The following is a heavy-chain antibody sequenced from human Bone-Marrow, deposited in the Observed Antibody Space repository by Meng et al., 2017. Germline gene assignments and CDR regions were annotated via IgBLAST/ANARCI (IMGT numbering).Heavy chain of an antibody. CDR3: AGISYYYGSGSYYKSYYFDY. J-gene: IGHJ4*02. Sequence: QLQKWGAGLLKPSGTLSLACAGYGGSVSGYDWSWIRQPPWKGLGWIGEINHSGSTNYNPSLKSRVTISVDTSKNQFSLKLSSVTAADTAVYYCAGISYYYGSGSYYKSYYFDYWGQGTLVTVSS. D-gene: IGHD3-10*01. CDR2: INHSGST. V-gene: IGHV4-34*01. CDR1: GGSVSGYD.